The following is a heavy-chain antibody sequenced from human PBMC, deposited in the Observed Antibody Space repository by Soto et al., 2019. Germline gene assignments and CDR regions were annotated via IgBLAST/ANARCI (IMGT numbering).Heavy chain of an antibody. Sequence: QVQLVQSGAEVKKPGASVKVSCKASGYTFTSYGITWVRQAPGQGLEWMGWISANNGNTNYAQKHQGRVTMTRDTSTSKAYMELTSLRSDDTAVYFCAREDPPRLNWGQGTLVTVSS. CDR3: AREDPPRLN. CDR2: ISANNGNT. CDR1: GYTFTSYG. V-gene: IGHV1-18*01. J-gene: IGHJ4*02.